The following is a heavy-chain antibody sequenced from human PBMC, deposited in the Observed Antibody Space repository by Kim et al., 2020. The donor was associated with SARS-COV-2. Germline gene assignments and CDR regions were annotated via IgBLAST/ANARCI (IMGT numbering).Heavy chain of an antibody. J-gene: IGHJ2*01. CDR2: AYYIGNT. CDR1: GGSLSSSSYY. V-gene: IGHV4-39*01. CDR3: AXHQRYSXGWYV. D-gene: IGHD6-13*01. Sequence: SXTLSLTCTVSGGSLSSSSYYWGWIRQPXXXGLXXIGXAYYIGNTYYNPSLKSRVTISVDTSKNQFSLKLGXXTAAXTAVXYCAXHQRYSXGWYV.